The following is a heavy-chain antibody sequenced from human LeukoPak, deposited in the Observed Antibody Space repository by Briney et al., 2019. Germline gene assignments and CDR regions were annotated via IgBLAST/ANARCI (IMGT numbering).Heavy chain of an antibody. J-gene: IGHJ4*02. V-gene: IGHV3-11*04. Sequence: GGSLTLSCAASGFTFSDYYMTWIRQAPGKELEWVSYISSSATTIYYADSVKGRFTISRDNAKNSLYLQMNSLRAEDTAVYYCAKADLPIVLMVYAMTAFDYWGQGTLVTVSS. CDR1: GFTFSDYY. CDR2: ISSSATTI. D-gene: IGHD2-8*01. CDR3: AKADLPIVLMVYAMTAFDY.